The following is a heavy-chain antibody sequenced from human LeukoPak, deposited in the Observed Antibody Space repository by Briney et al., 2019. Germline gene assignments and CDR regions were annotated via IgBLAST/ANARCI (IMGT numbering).Heavy chain of an antibody. V-gene: IGHV5-51*01. Sequence: GESLKISCKGSGYSFTSYWIGWVRQMPGKGLEWMGIIYPGDSDTRYSPSFEGQVTISADKSISTAYLQWSSLKASDTAMYYCARAVVTAGTQSAFDIWGQGTMVTVSS. J-gene: IGHJ3*02. CDR2: IYPGDSDT. CDR3: ARAVVTAGTQSAFDI. D-gene: IGHD2-2*01. CDR1: GYSFTSYW.